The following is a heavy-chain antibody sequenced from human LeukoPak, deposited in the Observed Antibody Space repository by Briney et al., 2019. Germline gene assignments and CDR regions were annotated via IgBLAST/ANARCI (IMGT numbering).Heavy chain of an antibody. CDR3: ARGGIAAAGSNWFDP. D-gene: IGHD6-13*01. CDR1: GGSFSGYY. J-gene: IGHJ5*02. CDR2: INPSGST. V-gene: IGHV4-34*01. Sequence: SETLSLTCAVYGGSFSGYYWSWIRQPPGKGLEWIGEINPSGSTNYTPSLKSRVTISVDTSKNQFSLKLSSVTAADTAVYYCARGGIAAAGSNWFDPWGQGTLVTVSS.